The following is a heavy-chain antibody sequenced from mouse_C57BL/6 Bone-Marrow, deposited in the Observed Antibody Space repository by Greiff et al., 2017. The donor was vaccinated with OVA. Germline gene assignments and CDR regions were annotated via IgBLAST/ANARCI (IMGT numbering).Heavy chain of an antibody. CDR3: ARFYYYGSHFDY. CDR1: GYTFTSYN. CDR2: IYPGNGDT. J-gene: IGHJ2*01. Sequence: LQESGAELVRPGASVKMSCKASGYTFTSYNMHWVKQTPRQGLEWIGAIYPGNGDTSYNQKFKGKATLTVDKSSSTAHMQLSSLTSEDSAVYFCARFYYYGSHFDYWGQGTTLTVSS. D-gene: IGHD1-1*01. V-gene: IGHV1-12*01.